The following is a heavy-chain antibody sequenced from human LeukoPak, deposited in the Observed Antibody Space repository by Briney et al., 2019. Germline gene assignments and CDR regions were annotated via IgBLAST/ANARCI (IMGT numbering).Heavy chain of an antibody. V-gene: IGHV3-23*01. J-gene: IGHJ3*02. D-gene: IGHD2/OR15-2a*01. CDR2: LSSSGLSP. CDR1: GFSFNNYA. CDR3: TKAGPDTYAFDI. Sequence: GGSLRLSCAGSGFSFNNYAMYWVRQAPGKGLEWVSALSSSGLSPYYADSVKGRFSISRDISKNTLYLQMNSLRAEDTAVYYCTKAGPDTYAFDIWGQGTMVTVSS.